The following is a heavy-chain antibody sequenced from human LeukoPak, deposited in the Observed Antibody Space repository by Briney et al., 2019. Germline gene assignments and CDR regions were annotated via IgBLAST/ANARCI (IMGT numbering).Heavy chain of an antibody. CDR3: ARGGGRDGYNYGYYYYYMDV. CDR2: ISCSSSTI. CDR1: GFTFSSYS. D-gene: IGHD5-24*01. J-gene: IGHJ6*03. V-gene: IGHV3-48*04. Sequence: GGSLRLSCAASGFTFSSYSMNWVRQAPGKGLEWVSYISCSSSTIYYADSVKGRFTISRDNAKNSLYLQMNSLRAEDTAVYYCARGGGRDGYNYGYYYYYMDVWGKGTTVTVSS.